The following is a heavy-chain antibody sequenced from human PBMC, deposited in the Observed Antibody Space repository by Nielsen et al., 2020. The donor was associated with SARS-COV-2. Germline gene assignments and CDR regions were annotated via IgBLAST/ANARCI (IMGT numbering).Heavy chain of an antibody. D-gene: IGHD2-15*01. CDR3: ARAPDIVQVPTATPI. CDR1: GGSISSGSYY. CDR2: IYTSGST. V-gene: IGHV4-61*02. Sequence: SETLSLTCTVSGGSISSGSYYWSWIRQPAGKGLEWIGRIYTSGSTNYNPSLKSRVTISVDTSKNQFSLKLSSVTAADTAVYYCARAPDIVQVPTATPIWGQGALVTVST. J-gene: IGHJ3*02.